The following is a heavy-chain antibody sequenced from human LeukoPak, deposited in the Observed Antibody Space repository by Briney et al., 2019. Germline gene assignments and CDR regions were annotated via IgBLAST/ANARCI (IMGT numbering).Heavy chain of an antibody. CDR2: ISSSISTI. V-gene: IGHV3-48*01. CDR3: ARVSVLDYFDY. D-gene: IGHD2-15*01. J-gene: IGHJ4*02. CDR1: GFTFSSYS. Sequence: GGSLRLSCAASGFTFSSYSMNWVRQAPGKGLEWVSYISSSISTIYYTDSVKGRFTISRDNAKNSLYLQMNSLRAEDTAVYYCARVSVLDYFDYWGQGTLVTVSS.